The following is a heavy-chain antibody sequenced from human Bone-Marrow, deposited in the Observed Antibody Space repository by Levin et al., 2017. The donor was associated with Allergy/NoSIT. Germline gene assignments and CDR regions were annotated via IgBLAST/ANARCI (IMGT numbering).Heavy chain of an antibody. CDR2: MNPNSGNT. CDR1: GYTFTSYD. Sequence: GESLKISCQASGYTFTSYDINWVRQATGQGLEWMGWMNPNSGNTGYAQKFQGRVTMTRNTSISTAYMELSSLRSEDTAVYYCARVGLVAATEGARWFDPWGQGTLVTVSS. D-gene: IGHD2-15*01. V-gene: IGHV1-8*01. J-gene: IGHJ5*02. CDR3: ARVGLVAATEGARWFDP.